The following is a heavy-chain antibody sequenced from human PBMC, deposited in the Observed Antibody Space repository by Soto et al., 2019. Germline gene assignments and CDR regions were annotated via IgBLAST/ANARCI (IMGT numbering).Heavy chain of an antibody. CDR1: GCTFSSYV. V-gene: IGHV3-33*01. CDR2: IWYDGSNK. Sequence: PGGSLRLSCAASGCTFSSYVMHWVRQAPGKGLEWVAVIWYDGSNKYYADSVKGRFTISRDNSKNTLYLQMNSLRAEDTAVYYCARDRVTMIVVGTPWFDPWGQGTLVTVSS. J-gene: IGHJ5*02. CDR3: ARDRVTMIVVGTPWFDP. D-gene: IGHD3-22*01.